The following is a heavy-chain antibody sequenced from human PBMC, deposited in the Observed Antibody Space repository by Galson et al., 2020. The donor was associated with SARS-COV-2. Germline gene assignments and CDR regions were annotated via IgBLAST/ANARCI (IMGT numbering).Heavy chain of an antibody. V-gene: IGHV3-21*01. CDR2: ITGSSRYM. D-gene: IGHD2-21*01. CDR3: ARDKGIMFISGYFDY. Sequence: GGSLSLSCAASGFTFSSYSMNWFRQAPGKGLEWVSSITGSSRYMYYADPVKGRFTISRDNAKNTLYLQIDSLRADDTAVYYCARDKGIMFISGYFDYWGQGTLVAVSS. CDR1: GFTFSSYS. J-gene: IGHJ4*02.